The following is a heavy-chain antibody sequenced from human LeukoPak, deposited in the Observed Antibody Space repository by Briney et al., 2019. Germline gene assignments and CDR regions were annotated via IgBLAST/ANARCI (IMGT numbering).Heavy chain of an antibody. Sequence: GGSLRLSCAASGFTFSSYWMSWVRQAPGKGLEWMANIKQDGSEKYYVDSVKGRFTISRDNAKNSLYLQMNSLRAEDTAVYYCARDPGADWYLGYYYGMDVWGQGTTVTVSS. J-gene: IGHJ6*02. CDR3: ARDPGADWYLGYYYGMDV. CDR2: IKQDGSEK. CDR1: GFTFSSYW. D-gene: IGHD3-9*01. V-gene: IGHV3-7*01.